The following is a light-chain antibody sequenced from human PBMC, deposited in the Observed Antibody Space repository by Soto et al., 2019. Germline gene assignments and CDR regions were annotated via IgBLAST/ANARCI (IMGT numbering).Light chain of an antibody. Sequence: DIQMTQSPSTLSASVGDRVTITCRASQTISSWLAWYQQKPGKAPKLLIYKASTLKSGVPSRFSGSGSGTEFTLTISCLQPDDFTTYYCQHYNSYSEPFGQGTK. CDR2: KAS. J-gene: IGKJ1*01. CDR3: QHYNSYSEP. V-gene: IGKV1-5*03. CDR1: QTISSW.